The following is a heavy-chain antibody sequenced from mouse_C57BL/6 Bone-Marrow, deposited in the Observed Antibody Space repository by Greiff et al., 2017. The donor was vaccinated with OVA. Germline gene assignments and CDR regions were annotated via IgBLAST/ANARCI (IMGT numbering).Heavy chain of an antibody. CDR3: ARREPGWFAY. V-gene: IGHV1-81*01. Sequence: QVQLQQSGAELARPGASVKLSCKASGYTFTSYGISWVKQRTGQGLEWIGEIYPRGGNTYYNEKFKGKATLTADKSSSPAYMELRSLTSEDSAFYCCARREPGWFAYWGQGTLVTVSA. J-gene: IGHJ3*01. CDR1: GYTFTSYG. CDR2: IYPRGGNT.